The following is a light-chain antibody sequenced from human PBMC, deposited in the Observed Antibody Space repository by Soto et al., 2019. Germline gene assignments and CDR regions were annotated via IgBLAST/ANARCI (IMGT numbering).Light chain of an antibody. V-gene: IGKV3-20*01. CDR1: QGVDSNS. Sequence: EIVLTQSPGTLSLSPGERATLSCRTSQGVDSNSLGWYQQKPGQAPRLVIHGASIRATGITDRFSGSGSGTEFSLTISRVESEDVAVYYCLQYRTPATWTFGQGTKVEIK. J-gene: IGKJ1*01. CDR2: GAS. CDR3: LQYRTPATWT.